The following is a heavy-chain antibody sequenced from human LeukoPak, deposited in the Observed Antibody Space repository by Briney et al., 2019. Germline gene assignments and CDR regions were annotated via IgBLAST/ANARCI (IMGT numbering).Heavy chain of an antibody. Sequence: SETLSLTCAVSGYSISSGYYWGWIRQPPGKGLEWIGEINQSGSTNYSPSLKSRVTISVDTSKNQFSLKVSSVTAADTAVHYCXXXXXRLRGYCSGGSCYDDXFDIWGQGTMVTVSS. V-gene: IGHV4-38-2*01. J-gene: IGHJ3*02. D-gene: IGHD2-15*01. CDR1: GYSISSGYY. CDR2: INQSGST. CDR3: XXXXXRLRGYCSGGSCYDDXFDI.